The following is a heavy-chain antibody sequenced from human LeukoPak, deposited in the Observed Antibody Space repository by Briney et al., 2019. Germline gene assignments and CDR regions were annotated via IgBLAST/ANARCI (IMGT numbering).Heavy chain of an antibody. CDR2: ISSSGTTT. V-gene: IGHV3-48*04. CDR1: GFTFNTFS. D-gene: IGHD3-10*01. CDR3: VRRGLIETEYLER. Sequence: GGSLRLSCAASGFTFNTFSMNWVRQAPGKGPEWVSYISSSGTTTYYADSVKGRFTISRDNAKNSLYLQMNSLRAEDTAVYYCVRRGLIETEYLERWGQGTLVIVPS. J-gene: IGHJ1*01.